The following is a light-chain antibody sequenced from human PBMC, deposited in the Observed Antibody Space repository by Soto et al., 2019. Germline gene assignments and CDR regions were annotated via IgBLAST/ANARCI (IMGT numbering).Light chain of an antibody. Sequence: DIQMTQSPSSLSASVGDRVTITCRASQSIGTYLNWYQQTPGKAPKLLIFGAISLERGVPSRFSGSGSGTDFTLTISSLQPEDFATYYCQQTYSTPPTFGQGTKVDI. V-gene: IGKV1-39*01. CDR1: QSIGTY. CDR3: QQTYSTPPT. J-gene: IGKJ1*01. CDR2: GAI.